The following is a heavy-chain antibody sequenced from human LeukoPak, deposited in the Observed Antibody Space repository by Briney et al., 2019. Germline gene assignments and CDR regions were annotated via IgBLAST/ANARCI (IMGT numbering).Heavy chain of an antibody. D-gene: IGHD6-19*01. V-gene: IGHV3-33*06. J-gene: IGHJ4*02. CDR3: AKDPGGWYDY. CDR2: IWYDGSNK. CDR1: GFTFSSYG. Sequence: GGSLRLSXAASGFTFSSYGMHWVRQAPGKGLEWVAVIWYDGSNKYYADSVKGRFTISRDNSKNTLYLQMNSLRAEDTAVYYCAKDPGGWYDYWGQGTLVTVSS.